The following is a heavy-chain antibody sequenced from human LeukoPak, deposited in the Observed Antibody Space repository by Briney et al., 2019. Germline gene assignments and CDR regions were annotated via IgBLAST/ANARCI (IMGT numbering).Heavy chain of an antibody. V-gene: IGHV3-33*01. J-gene: IGHJ4*02. CDR2: IWYDGSNK. D-gene: IGHD3-3*01. CDR3: ARNRSYDFWSGYSTPDY. Sequence: GGSLRLSCAASGFTFSSYGMHWVRQAPGKGLEWVAVIWYDGSNKYYADSVKGRFTISRDNSKNTLDLQMNSLRAEDTAVYYCARNRSYDFWSGYSTPDYWGQGTLVTVSS. CDR1: GFTFSSYG.